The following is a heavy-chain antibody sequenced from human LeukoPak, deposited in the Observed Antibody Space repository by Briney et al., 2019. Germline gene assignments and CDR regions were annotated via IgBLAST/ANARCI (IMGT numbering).Heavy chain of an antibody. CDR1: GSSFISYG. CDR3: AKRPSDYGDYVTYFDY. J-gene: IGHJ4*02. CDR2: ISDDGRNK. V-gene: IGHV3-30*18. Sequence: PGGSLRLSCAASGSSFISYGMHGVRQAPGKGLEWVGVISDDGRNKKYADSVKGRFTISRDNSKDTLYLQMNSLRDEDTAVYYCAKRPSDYGDYVTYFDYWGQGTLVTVSS. D-gene: IGHD4-17*01.